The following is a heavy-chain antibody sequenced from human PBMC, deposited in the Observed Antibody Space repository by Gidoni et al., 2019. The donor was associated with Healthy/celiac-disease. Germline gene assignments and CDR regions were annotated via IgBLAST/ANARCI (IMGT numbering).Heavy chain of an antibody. CDR2: IYYSGST. J-gene: IGHJ6*02. Sequence: QVQLQESGPGLVKPSQTLSLTCTVSGGSISSGGYYWSWIRQHPGKGLEWIGYIYYSGSTYSNPSLKSRVTISVDTSKNQFSLKLSSVTAADTAVYYCARKSEFDWPNYYGMDVWGQGTTVTVSS. D-gene: IGHD3-9*01. V-gene: IGHV4-31*03. CDR3: ARKSEFDWPNYYGMDV. CDR1: GGSISSGGYY.